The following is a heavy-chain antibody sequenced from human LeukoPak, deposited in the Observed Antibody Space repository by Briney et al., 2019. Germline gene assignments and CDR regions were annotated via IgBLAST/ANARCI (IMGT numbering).Heavy chain of an antibody. V-gene: IGHV3-30*02. CDR1: GFSFSISA. Sequence: GGSLRLSCAASGFSFSISAMHWVRQAPGKGLDWVAFIHYDGNNKYYADSVKGRFTISRDNSKNTLYLQMNSLRAEDTAVYYCAELGITMIGGVWGKGTTVTISS. CDR2: IHYDGNNK. J-gene: IGHJ6*04. CDR3: AELGITMIGGV. D-gene: IGHD3-10*02.